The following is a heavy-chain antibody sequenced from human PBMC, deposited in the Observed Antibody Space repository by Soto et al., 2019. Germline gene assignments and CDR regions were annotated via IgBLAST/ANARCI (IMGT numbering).Heavy chain of an antibody. J-gene: IGHJ6*02. V-gene: IGHV3-23*01. CDR1: GFTFSSYG. CDR2: VSGSGGSV. Sequence: EVQLLESGGDLVQPGGSLTLSCAAAGFTFSSYGMSWVRQAPGKGLEWVAAVSGSGGSVYYADSVRGRFTISRDNSKNTLYMQVNSLRDEDTAIYYCAKGAVISADYSYGMDVWGQGTTVNVS. CDR3: AKGAVISADYSYGMDV. D-gene: IGHD3-3*02.